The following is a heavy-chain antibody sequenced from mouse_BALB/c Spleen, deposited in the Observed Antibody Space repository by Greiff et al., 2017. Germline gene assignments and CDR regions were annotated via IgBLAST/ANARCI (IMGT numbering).Heavy chain of an antibody. J-gene: IGHJ4*01. CDR3: ARNDGYYLYAMDY. CDR1: GYAFSSYW. CDR2: IYPGDGDT. Sequence: VKLMESGAELVRPGSSVKISCKASGYAFSSYWMNWVKQRPGQGLEWIGQIYPGDGDTNYNGKFKGKATLTADKSSSTAYMQLSSLTSEDSAVYFCARNDGYYLYAMDYWGQGTSVTVSS. D-gene: IGHD2-3*01. V-gene: IGHV1-80*01.